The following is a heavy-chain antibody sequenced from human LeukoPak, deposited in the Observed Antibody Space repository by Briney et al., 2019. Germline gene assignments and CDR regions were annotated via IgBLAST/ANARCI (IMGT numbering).Heavy chain of an antibody. Sequence: VWXSXIXRXGSSTSYADSGRGRFTISRDNAKNTLYLQMNSLRAEDTAVYYCARMKYYYGSGSSNPYYYYGIDVWGQATTVTVSS. CDR2: IXRXGSST. V-gene: IGHV3-74*01. D-gene: IGHD3-10*01. J-gene: IGHJ6*02. CDR3: ARMKYYYGSGSSNPYYYYGIDV.